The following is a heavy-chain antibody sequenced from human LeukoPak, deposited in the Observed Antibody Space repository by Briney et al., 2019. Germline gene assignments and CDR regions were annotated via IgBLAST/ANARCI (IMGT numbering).Heavy chain of an antibody. J-gene: IGHJ3*02. V-gene: IGHV4-59*01. D-gene: IGHD3-10*01. CDR3: ARSDYHNSGSHTVFDAFDI. Sequence: SETLSLTCTVSGGSISSYYWSWIRQPPGKGLEWIGYIDDSGNTNYNPSLKSQVTISVDKSKNQFSLKLSFVTAADTAMYYCARSDYHNSGSHTVFDAFDIWGQGTRVTVSS. CDR2: IDDSGNT. CDR1: GGSISSYY.